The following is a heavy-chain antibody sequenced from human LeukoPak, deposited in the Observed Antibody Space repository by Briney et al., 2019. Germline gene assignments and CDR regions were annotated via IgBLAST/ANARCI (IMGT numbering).Heavy chain of an antibody. CDR3: ARYTPMIRGVIKYYYMDV. V-gene: IGHV3-23*01. D-gene: IGHD3-10*01. Sequence: PGGSLRLSCAASGFTFSYYGMNWVRQAPGEGLEWVSGISGSGDRTYYEDSVKGRFTISRDNSKNTLYLQMNSLRAEDTAVYYCARYTPMIRGVIKYYYMDVWGKGTTVTISS. CDR2: ISGSGDRT. J-gene: IGHJ6*03. CDR1: GFTFSYYG.